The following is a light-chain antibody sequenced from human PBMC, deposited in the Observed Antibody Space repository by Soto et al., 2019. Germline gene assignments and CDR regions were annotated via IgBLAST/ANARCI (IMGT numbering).Light chain of an antibody. CDR3: QQYNSYPWT. CDR1: QSISSW. Sequence: MTQCPSSMSKTIGDRVTITCRASQSISSWLAWYQQKPGKAPKLLIYKASSLESRVPSRFSGSGSGTEFTLTISSLQPDDFATYYCQQYNSYPWTFGQGTKV. J-gene: IGKJ1*01. CDR2: KAS. V-gene: IGKV1-5*03.